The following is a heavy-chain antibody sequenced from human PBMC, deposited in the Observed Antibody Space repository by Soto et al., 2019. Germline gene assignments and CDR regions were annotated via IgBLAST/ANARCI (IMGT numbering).Heavy chain of an antibody. Sequence: EVQLIESGGGWVQPGTSLRVSCVASGFTFHEYAIHWVRQAPGKGLEWVSGISSDGDTIAYADSVQGRFTVFRDNAKNSLYLHVNSLRAEDTALYYCTKGGYDLIYYFGMDVWGQGTTVTVSS. CDR2: ISSDGDTI. J-gene: IGHJ6*02. CDR3: TKGGYDLIYYFGMDV. CDR1: GFTFHEYA. V-gene: IGHV3-9*01. D-gene: IGHD5-12*01.